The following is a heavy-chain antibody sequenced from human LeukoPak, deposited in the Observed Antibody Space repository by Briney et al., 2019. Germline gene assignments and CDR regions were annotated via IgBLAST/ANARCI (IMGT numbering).Heavy chain of an antibody. CDR2: INHSGST. V-gene: IGHV4-34*01. CDR3: ARDLSMADLGWFDP. J-gene: IGHJ5*02. D-gene: IGHD2-8*01. Sequence: SETLSLTCAVYGGSFSGYYWSWIRQPPGKGLEWIGEINHSGSTNYNPSLKSRVTISVDTSKNQFSLKLSSVTAADTAVYYCARDLSMADLGWFDPWGQGTLVTVSS. CDR1: GGSFSGYY.